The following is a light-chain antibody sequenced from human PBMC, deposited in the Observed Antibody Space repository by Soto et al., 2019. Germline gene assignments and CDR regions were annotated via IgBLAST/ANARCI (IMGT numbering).Light chain of an antibody. Sequence: IVMTQSPDSLSVSLVERATINCKSSQSLLYSSNNKNYLAWYQQKPGQPPKLLIYWASTRESGVPDRFSGSGSGTDFTLTISSLQAEDVAVYYCQQYYSNPELTFGGGTKVDI. V-gene: IGKV4-1*01. CDR3: QQYYSNPELT. CDR1: QSLLYSSNNKNY. CDR2: WAS. J-gene: IGKJ4*01.